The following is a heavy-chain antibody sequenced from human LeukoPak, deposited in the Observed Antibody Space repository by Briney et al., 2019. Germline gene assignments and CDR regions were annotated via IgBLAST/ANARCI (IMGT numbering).Heavy chain of an antibody. V-gene: IGHV4-34*01. D-gene: IGHD2-2*01. CDR1: GGSFSGYY. CDR3: ARGRTSRGSGPALRPWWYFDL. Sequence: PSETLSLTCAVYGGSFSGYYWSWIRQPPGKGLEWIGEINHSGSTNYNPSLKSRVTISVDTSKNQFSLKLSSVTAADTAVYYCARGRTSRGSGPALRPWWYFDLWGRGTLVTVSS. CDR2: INHSGST. J-gene: IGHJ2*01.